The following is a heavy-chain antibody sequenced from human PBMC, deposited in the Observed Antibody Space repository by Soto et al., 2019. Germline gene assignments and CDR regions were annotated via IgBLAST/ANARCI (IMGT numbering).Heavy chain of an antibody. V-gene: IGHV3-74*01. CDR3: ARAATGTTNCFDP. CDR2: INSDGSST. CDR1: GFTFSSYW. D-gene: IGHD7-27*01. J-gene: IGHJ5*01. Sequence: GGSLRLSCAASGFTFSSYWMHWVRQTPGKGLVWVSRINSDGSSTFYADSVGGRFTISRDNAKNTLFLQMNSLRAEDTAVYYCARAATGTTNCFDPWGQGTLVTVSS.